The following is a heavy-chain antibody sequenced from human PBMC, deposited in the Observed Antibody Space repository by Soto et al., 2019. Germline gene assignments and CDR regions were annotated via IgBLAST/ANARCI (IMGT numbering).Heavy chain of an antibody. V-gene: IGHV3-7*01. CDR2: IKQDGSEK. D-gene: IGHD6-13*01. CDR3: ARAGSWYGHSYYYYGMDV. Sequence: PGGSLRLSCAASGFPFSSYWMSWVRQAPGKGLEWVANIKQDGSEKDYVDSVKGRFTISRDNAKNSLYLQMNSLRAEDTAVYYCARAGSWYGHSYYYYGMDVWGQGTTVTVSS. CDR1: GFPFSSYW. J-gene: IGHJ6*02.